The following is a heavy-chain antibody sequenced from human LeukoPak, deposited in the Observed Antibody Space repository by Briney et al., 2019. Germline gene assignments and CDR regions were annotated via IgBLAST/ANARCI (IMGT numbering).Heavy chain of an antibody. V-gene: IGHV3-30*04. Sequence: GGSLRLSCAASGFTFTSYAIHWVRQAPGKGLEWVTFISYDGSTKYYADSVKGRFTIPRDNSKNTLSLQMNSLRAEDTAVYYCARDLSTKYSIDYWGQGALVTVSS. CDR1: GFTFTSYA. CDR2: ISYDGSTK. D-gene: IGHD2-2*01. J-gene: IGHJ4*02. CDR3: ARDLSTKYSIDY.